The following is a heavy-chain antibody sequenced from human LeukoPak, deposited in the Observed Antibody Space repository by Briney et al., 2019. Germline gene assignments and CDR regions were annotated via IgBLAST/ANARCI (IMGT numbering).Heavy chain of an antibody. D-gene: IGHD3-10*01. Sequence: GGSLRLSCAASGFTFSSYAMSWVRQTPGKGLEWVSAISGSGGSTYYADSVKGRFTISRDNSKNTLFLQMNSLRAEDTAVYYCARREYYGSGSYSPWKYYYYGMDVWGQGTTVTVSS. J-gene: IGHJ6*02. V-gene: IGHV3-23*01. CDR3: ARREYYGSGSYSPWKYYYYGMDV. CDR1: GFTFSSYA. CDR2: ISGSGGST.